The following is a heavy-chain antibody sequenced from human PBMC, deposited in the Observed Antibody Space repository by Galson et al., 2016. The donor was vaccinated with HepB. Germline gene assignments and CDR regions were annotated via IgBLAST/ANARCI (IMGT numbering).Heavy chain of an antibody. Sequence: SETLSLTCAVYGGSFSDYYWSWIRQPPGKGLEWIGEINDSGSTNYNPSLKSRVTISVDTSKNQFSLKLSSVTAADTAVYYCARTFCGLYYFDYWGQGTLVTVSS. D-gene: IGHD2/OR15-2a*01. CDR2: INDSGST. J-gene: IGHJ4*02. CDR1: GGSFSDYY. V-gene: IGHV4-34*01. CDR3: ARTFCGLYYFDY.